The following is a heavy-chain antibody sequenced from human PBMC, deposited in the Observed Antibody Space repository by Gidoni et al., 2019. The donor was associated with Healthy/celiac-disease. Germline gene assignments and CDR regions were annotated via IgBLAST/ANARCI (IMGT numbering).Heavy chain of an antibody. Sequence: YGDSVKGRFTISRDNSKNTLYLQMNSLRAEDTAVYYCASSYSSGWTDYWGQGTLVTVSS. D-gene: IGHD6-19*01. CDR3: ASSYSSGWTDY. V-gene: IGHV3-23*01. J-gene: IGHJ4*02.